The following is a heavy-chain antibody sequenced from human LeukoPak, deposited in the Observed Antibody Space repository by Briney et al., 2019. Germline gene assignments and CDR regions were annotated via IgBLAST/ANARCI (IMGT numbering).Heavy chain of an antibody. D-gene: IGHD4-17*01. V-gene: IGHV3-30-3*01. Sequence: GRSLRLSCAASGFTFSSYAMHWVRQAPGKGLQWLALTSDDGSTKYYADSVKGRFTISRDNSQNTLCLQMNSLRADETAIYYCARAPGGFHGDYSPIAYWGQGTLVTVSS. J-gene: IGHJ4*02. CDR2: TSDDGSTK. CDR3: ARAPGGFHGDYSPIAY. CDR1: GFTFSSYA.